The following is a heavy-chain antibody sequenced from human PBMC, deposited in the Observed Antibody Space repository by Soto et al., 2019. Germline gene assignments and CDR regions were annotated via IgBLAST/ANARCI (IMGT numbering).Heavy chain of an antibody. CDR3: TTGLICDYDFWSGPPRCMDV. CDR1: GFTFSNAW. V-gene: IGHV3-15*07. CDR2: IKSKTDGGTT. D-gene: IGHD3-3*01. Sequence: GGSLRLSCAASGFTFSNAWMNWVRQAPGKGLEWVGRIKSKTDGGTTDYAAPVKGRFTISRDDSKNTLYLQMNSLKTEDTAVYYCTTGLICDYDFWSGPPRCMDVWGQGTTVTVSS. J-gene: IGHJ6*02.